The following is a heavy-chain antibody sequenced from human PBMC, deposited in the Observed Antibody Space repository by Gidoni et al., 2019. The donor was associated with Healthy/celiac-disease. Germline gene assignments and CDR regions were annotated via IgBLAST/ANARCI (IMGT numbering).Heavy chain of an antibody. V-gene: IGHV3-30*18. Sequence: QVQLVESGGGVVQPGRSLRLSCAASGFTFSSYGMHWVRQAPGKGLEWVAVISYDGSNKYYADSVKGRFTISRDNSKNTLYLQMNSLRAEDTAVYYCAKEGGFSYFDYWGQGTLVTVSS. D-gene: IGHD3-10*01. CDR1: GFTFSSYG. CDR3: AKEGGFSYFDY. CDR2: ISYDGSNK. J-gene: IGHJ4*02.